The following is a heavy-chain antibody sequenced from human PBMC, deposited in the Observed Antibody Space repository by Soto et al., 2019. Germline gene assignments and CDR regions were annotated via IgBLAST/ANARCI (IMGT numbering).Heavy chain of an antibody. D-gene: IGHD2-15*01. CDR2: IIPIFGTA. CDR1: GGTFSSYA. V-gene: IGHV1-69*13. Sequence: SVKVSCKASGGTFSSYAISWVRQAPGQGLERMGGIIPIFGTANYAQKFQGRVTITADESTSTAYMELSSLRSEDTAVYYCARNLVVVAATPSWFDPWGQGTLVTVSS. CDR3: ARNLVVVAATPSWFDP. J-gene: IGHJ5*02.